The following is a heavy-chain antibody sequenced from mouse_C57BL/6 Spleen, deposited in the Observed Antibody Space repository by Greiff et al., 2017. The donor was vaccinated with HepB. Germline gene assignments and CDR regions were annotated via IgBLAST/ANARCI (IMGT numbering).Heavy chain of an antibody. CDR1: GYTFTSYT. CDR3: ARNYGGSRWYFDV. J-gene: IGHJ1*03. Sequence: VQLQQSGAELARPGASVKMSCKASGYTFTSYTMHWVKQRPGQGLEWIGYINPSSGYTKYNQKFKDKATLTADKSSSTAYMQLSSLTSEDSAVYYCARNYGGSRWYFDVWGTGTTVTVSS. D-gene: IGHD1-1*01. CDR2: INPSSGYT. V-gene: IGHV1-4*01.